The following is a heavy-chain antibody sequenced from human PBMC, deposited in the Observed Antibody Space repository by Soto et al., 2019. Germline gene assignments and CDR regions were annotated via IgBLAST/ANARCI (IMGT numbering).Heavy chain of an antibody. CDR2: ISSSGTI. CDR1: GFTFNSYD. D-gene: IGHD5-12*01. CDR3: ARGGYDYRNLAY. V-gene: IGHV3-48*02. J-gene: IGHJ4*02. Sequence: EVQLVESGGDLVQPGGSLRLSCTASGFTFNSYDMNWVRQAPGKGLEWISYISSSGTIYYADSVKGRFTISRDNAKNSLYLQMNSLRDDDTAVYYCARGGYDYRNLAYWGQGTLVTVSS.